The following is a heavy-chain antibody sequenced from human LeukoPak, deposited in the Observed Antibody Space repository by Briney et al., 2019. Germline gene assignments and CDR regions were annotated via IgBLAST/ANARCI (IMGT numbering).Heavy chain of an antibody. CDR2: IKQDGSEK. Sequence: GGSLRLSCAASGFTFSSYWMSWVRQAPGKGLEWVANIKQDGSEKYYVDSVKGRFTISRDNAKNSLYLQMYSLRAEDTAVYYCARSSMYYYDSSGYYYWGQGTLVTVSS. CDR3: ARSSMYYYDSSGYYY. V-gene: IGHV3-7*01. D-gene: IGHD3-22*01. CDR1: GFTFSSYW. J-gene: IGHJ4*02.